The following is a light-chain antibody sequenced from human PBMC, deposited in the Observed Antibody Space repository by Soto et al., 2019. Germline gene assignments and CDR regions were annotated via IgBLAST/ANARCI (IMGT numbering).Light chain of an antibody. CDR3: QQYKNWPPIT. CDR2: GAS. V-gene: IGKV3D-15*01. Sequence: IVLTQSPGTLSLSPGERATLSCGASQSVSINLAWYQQKPGQAPRLLIYGASTRATGIPARFSGSGSGTEFTLTISSLQSEDFGVYYCQQYKNWPPITFGQGTRLEIK. CDR1: QSVSIN. J-gene: IGKJ5*01.